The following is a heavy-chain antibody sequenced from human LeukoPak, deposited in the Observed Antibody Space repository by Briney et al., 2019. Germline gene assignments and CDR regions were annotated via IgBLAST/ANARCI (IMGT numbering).Heavy chain of an antibody. J-gene: IGHJ3*02. CDR1: GGTFSSYA. V-gene: IGHV1-69*05. Sequence: SVKVSCKASGGTFSSYAISWVRQAPGQGLEWMGRTIPIFGAANYAQKFQGRVTITTDESTSTAYMELSSLRSEDTAVYYCARDDGDDDAFDIWGQGTMVTVSS. CDR2: TIPIFGAA. CDR3: ARDDGDDDAFDI. D-gene: IGHD4-17*01.